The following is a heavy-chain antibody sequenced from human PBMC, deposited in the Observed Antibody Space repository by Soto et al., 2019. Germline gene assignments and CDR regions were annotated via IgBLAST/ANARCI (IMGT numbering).Heavy chain of an antibody. Sequence: QVQLQESGPGLVKPSETLSLTCTVSGGSISSYYWSWIRQPPGKGLEWIGYIYYSGSTNYNPSLKRRVTISVDTSKNQFSLKLSSVTAADTAVYYCARRRVVPAAIGYYYYYYMDVWGKGTTVTVSS. CDR2: IYYSGST. CDR1: GGSISSYY. D-gene: IGHD2-2*01. J-gene: IGHJ6*03. V-gene: IGHV4-59*08. CDR3: ARRRVVPAAIGYYYYYYMDV.